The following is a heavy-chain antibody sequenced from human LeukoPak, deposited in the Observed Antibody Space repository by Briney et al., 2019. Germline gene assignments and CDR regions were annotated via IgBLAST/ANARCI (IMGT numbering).Heavy chain of an antibody. CDR2: ISSSSSYI. V-gene: IGHV3-21*01. CDR1: GFTFSSYS. Sequence: GGSLRLSCAASGFTFSSYSMNWVRQAPGKGLEWVSSISSSSSYIYYADSVKGRFTISRDNAKNSLYLQMNSLRAEDTAVYYCAGGSAGLQSSRYYYYGMDVWGQGTTVTVSS. CDR3: AGGSAGLQSSRYYYYGMDV. D-gene: IGHD5-24*01. J-gene: IGHJ6*02.